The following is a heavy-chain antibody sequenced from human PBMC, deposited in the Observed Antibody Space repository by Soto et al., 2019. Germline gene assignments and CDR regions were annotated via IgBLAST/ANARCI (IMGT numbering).Heavy chain of an antibody. CDR3: AKSGRYSGFDFPFDY. Sequence: PGGSLRLSCAASGFSVTSYGMNWVRQAPGKGLEWVSGVSSSAGRTDYADSVQGRFSISRDSSRNTLYLQMNSLRVEDTAFYYCAKSGRYSGFDFPFDYWGQGTQVTVSS. J-gene: IGHJ4*02. V-gene: IGHV3-23*01. CDR1: GFSVTSYG. CDR2: VSSSAGRT. D-gene: IGHD5-12*01.